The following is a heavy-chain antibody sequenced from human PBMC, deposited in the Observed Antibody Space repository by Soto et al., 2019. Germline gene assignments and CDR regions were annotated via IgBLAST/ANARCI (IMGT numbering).Heavy chain of an antibody. CDR1: GFTFSNYA. D-gene: IGHD5-18*01. J-gene: IGHJ4*02. CDR3: AKEHGNNYGYGPLES. V-gene: IGHV3-23*02. Sequence: PGGSLRLSCAASGFTFSNYAVSWVRQAPGKGLEWVSGISGTGISTKYGDSVRGRFTISRDNSKNILYLQMNSLRVEDTAVYYCAKEHGNNYGYGPLESWGQGTPVTVSS. CDR2: ISGTGIST.